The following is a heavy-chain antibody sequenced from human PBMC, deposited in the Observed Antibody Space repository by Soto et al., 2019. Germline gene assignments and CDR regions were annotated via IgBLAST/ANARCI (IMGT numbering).Heavy chain of an antibody. J-gene: IGHJ6*02. Sequence: QLVESGGVVVPPGASLRLSCAAAGFTFSTFGMHWVRQTPGKGLEWVAVISYDGNNKVYADSVKGRFTISRDNFKNTVYLVMNNLKVDDTAVYYCAKDLQAYGDYESYCYDLDVWGQGATVSVSS. V-gene: IGHV3-30*18. CDR1: GFTFSTFG. CDR2: ISYDGNNK. D-gene: IGHD4-17*01. CDR3: AKDLQAYGDYESYCYDLDV.